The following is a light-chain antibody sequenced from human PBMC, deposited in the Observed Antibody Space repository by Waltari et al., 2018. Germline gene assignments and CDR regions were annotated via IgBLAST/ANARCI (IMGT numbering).Light chain of an antibody. CDR3: RQSIEFPFT. Sequence: DIVMTQTPLSLPVTPGEPASISCRSSQRLLDSDGYTCLDWYLQKPGQSPQLLIYEVSNRVSGVPDRFRGRGSGTDFTLKISRVEAEDVGVYDCRQSIEFPFTFGPGTKLDIK. V-gene: IGKV2-40*01. CDR2: EVS. CDR1: QRLLDSDGYTC. J-gene: IGKJ3*01.